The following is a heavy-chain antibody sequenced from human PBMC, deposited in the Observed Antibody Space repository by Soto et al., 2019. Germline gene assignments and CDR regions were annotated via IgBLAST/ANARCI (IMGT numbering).Heavy chain of an antibody. CDR1: GYSFTSYW. J-gene: IGHJ4*02. Sequence: PGESLKISCKGSGYSFTSYWIGWVHQMPGKGLEWMGIIYPGDSNTRYSPSFQGQVTISADKSISTAYLQWSSLKASDTAMYYCAVWYYSDSSGYKGYYFDYWGQGTLVTVSS. CDR2: IYPGDSNT. V-gene: IGHV5-51*07. CDR3: AVWYYSDSSGYKGYYFDY. D-gene: IGHD3-22*01.